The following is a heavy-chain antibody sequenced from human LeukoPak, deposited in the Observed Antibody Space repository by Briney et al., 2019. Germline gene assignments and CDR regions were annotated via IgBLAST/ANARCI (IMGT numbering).Heavy chain of an antibody. CDR3: VGDIALAFAI. Sequence: GGSLRLSCAGSGFTYSSYAMSWVRQAPAKGLDWVSAISGSVGSTYYADSVKGRFTISRDNSKNTLYLQMNSLRAEATAVYYCVGDIALAFAIWGQGTMVTVSS. CDR2: ISGSVGST. D-gene: IGHD5-12*01. CDR1: GFTYSSYA. V-gene: IGHV3-23*01. J-gene: IGHJ3*02.